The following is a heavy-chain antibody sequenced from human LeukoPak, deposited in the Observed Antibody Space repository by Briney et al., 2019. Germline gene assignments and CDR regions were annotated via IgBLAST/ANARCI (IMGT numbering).Heavy chain of an antibody. J-gene: IGHJ6*02. CDR2: ISGSGGST. Sequence: GGSLRLSCAASGVTFSNYAMSWVRQAPGKGLEWVSAISGSGGSTSYADSVKGRFTISRDNSKNTLYLQMDSLRAEDTAVYYCATLLTVTTWSYYFYGMDVWGQGTAVTVSS. V-gene: IGHV3-23*01. CDR3: ATLLTVTTWSYYFYGMDV. CDR1: GVTFSNYA. D-gene: IGHD4-17*01.